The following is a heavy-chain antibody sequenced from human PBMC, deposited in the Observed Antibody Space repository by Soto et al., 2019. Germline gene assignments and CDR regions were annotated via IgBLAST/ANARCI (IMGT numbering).Heavy chain of an antibody. J-gene: IGHJ4*02. CDR1: GFTFSSYG. D-gene: IGHD2-15*01. CDR2: ISGSGGST. V-gene: IGHV3-23*01. CDR3: ARGSGGKGLVLRLHYYFDY. Sequence: GGSLRLSCAASGFTFSSYGMSWVRQAPGKGLEWVSAISGSGGSTYYADSVKGRFTISRDNSKNTLYLQMNSLRAEDTAVYYCARGSGGKGLVLRLHYYFDYWGQGTLVTVSS.